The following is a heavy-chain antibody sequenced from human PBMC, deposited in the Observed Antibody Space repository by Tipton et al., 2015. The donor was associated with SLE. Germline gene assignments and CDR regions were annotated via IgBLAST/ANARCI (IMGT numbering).Heavy chain of an antibody. V-gene: IGHV4-59*01. CDR1: GVSITNSY. CDR2: IYYSSYT. J-gene: IGHJ4*02. Sequence: TLSLTCSVSGVSITNSYWSWIRQPPGKGLEWIGYIYYSSYTNYNPSLKSRVTTSFDRSKNQFSLNLNSVTAADTAKYYCARDLGVVYPFDYWGQGTLVTVSS. D-gene: IGHD1-14*01. CDR3: ARDLGVVYPFDY.